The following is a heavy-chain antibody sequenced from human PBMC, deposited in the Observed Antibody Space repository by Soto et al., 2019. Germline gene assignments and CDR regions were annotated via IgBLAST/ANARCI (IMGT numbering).Heavy chain of an antibody. CDR1: GFTFTSSA. J-gene: IGHJ4*02. CDR2: IVVGSGNT. V-gene: IGHV1-58*01. D-gene: IGHD3-22*01. CDR3: AATHGYDSSGYYYSANFAY. Sequence: ASVKVSCKASGFTFTSSAVQWVRQARGQRLEWIGWIVVGSGNTNYAQKFQERVTITRDMSTSTAYMELSSLRSEDTAVYYCAATHGYDSSGYYYSANFAYWGQGTLVTVSS.